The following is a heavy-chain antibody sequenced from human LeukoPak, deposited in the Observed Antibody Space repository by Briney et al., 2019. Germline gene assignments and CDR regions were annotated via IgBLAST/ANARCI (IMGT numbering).Heavy chain of an antibody. Sequence: ASVKVSCKASGYTFTGYYMHWVRQAPGQGLEWMGRINPNSGGTNYAQKFQGRVTMTRDTSISTAYMELSRLRSDVTAVYYCAQTSYDILTGSFDYWGQGTLVTVST. CDR2: INPNSGGT. J-gene: IGHJ4*02. D-gene: IGHD3-9*01. CDR3: AQTSYDILTGSFDY. V-gene: IGHV1-2*06. CDR1: GYTFTGYY.